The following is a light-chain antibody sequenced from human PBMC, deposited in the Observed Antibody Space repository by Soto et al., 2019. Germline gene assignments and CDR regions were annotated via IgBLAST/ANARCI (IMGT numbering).Light chain of an antibody. CDR2: GAS. CDR1: QGINEY. V-gene: IGKV1-27*01. J-gene: IGKJ1*01. Sequence: DIQMTQSPTSLSASVGDPVNLTCRTSQGINEYLALYQQKPGKVPKLLIYGASILQSGVPSRFSGRGSGTLFILTISSLQPEDFVTYYCQKYNTASRTFGQGTKVDIK. CDR3: QKYNTASRT.